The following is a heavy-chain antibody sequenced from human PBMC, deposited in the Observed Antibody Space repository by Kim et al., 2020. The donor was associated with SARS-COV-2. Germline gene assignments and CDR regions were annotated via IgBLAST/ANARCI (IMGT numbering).Heavy chain of an antibody. V-gene: IGHV3-30*18. D-gene: IGHD4-17*01. CDR2: ISYDGSNK. Sequence: GGSLRLSCAASGFTFSSYGMHWVRQAPGKGLEWVAVISYDGSNKYYADSVKGRFTISRDNSKNTLYLQMNSLRAEDTAVYYCAKPLVSPRYGDHCYYFY. J-gene: IGHJ6*03. CDR3: AKPLVSPRYGDHCYYFY. CDR1: GFTFSSYG.